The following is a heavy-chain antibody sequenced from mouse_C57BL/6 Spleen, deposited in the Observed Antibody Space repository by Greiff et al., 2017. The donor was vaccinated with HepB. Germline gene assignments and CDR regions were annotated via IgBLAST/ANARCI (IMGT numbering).Heavy chain of an antibody. J-gene: IGHJ1*03. CDR3: ARSKYHWYFDV. V-gene: IGHV1-26*01. D-gene: IGHD5-1*01. CDR2: INPNNGGT. CDR1: GYTFTDYY. Sequence: EVQLQQSGPELVKPGASVKISCKASGYTFTDYYMNWVKQSHGKSLEWIGDINPNNGGTSYNQKFKGKATLTVDKSSSTAYMELRSLTSEDSAVYYCARSKYHWYFDVGGTGTTVTVSS.